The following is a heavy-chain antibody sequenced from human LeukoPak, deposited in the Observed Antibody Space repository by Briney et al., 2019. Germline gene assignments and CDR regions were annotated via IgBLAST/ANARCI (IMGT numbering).Heavy chain of an antibody. D-gene: IGHD5-12*01. CDR1: GFTFSSYT. Sequence: GGSLRLSCSASGFTFSSYTMHWVRQAPGKGLEYVSAISSNGGSTYYADSVKGRFTISRDNSKNTLYLQMSSLRAEDTAVYYCVKDLNLLVATNAEDYWGQGTLDTVSS. CDR2: ISSNGGST. J-gene: IGHJ4*02. CDR3: VKDLNLLVATNAEDY. V-gene: IGHV3-64D*06.